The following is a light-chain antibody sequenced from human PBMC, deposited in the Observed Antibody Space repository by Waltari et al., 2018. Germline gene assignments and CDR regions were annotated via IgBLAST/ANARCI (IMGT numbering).Light chain of an antibody. Sequence: QSVLTQPASVSGAPGQRVTISCTGTSSNIGAGYDVHWYQQLAGTAPKLLIFSSVNRPSGVPYRFSASKSGTSASLVITGLQADDEADYYGQSFDTSLSGFVIFGGGTKVAVL. CDR3: QSFDTSLSGFVI. CDR2: SSV. J-gene: IGLJ2*01. CDR1: SSNIGAGYD. V-gene: IGLV1-40*01.